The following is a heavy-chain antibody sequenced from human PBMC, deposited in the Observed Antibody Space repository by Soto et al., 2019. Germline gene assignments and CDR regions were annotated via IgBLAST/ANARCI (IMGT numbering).Heavy chain of an antibody. CDR3: ARWGTTGGFDL. J-gene: IGHJ4*02. D-gene: IGHD3-16*01. V-gene: IGHV3-30*19. CDR2: TSYDGNNK. Sequence: QVQLVESGGGVVQPGTSLRLSCAASGFRFKSFVMHWVRQAPGKGLEWVAFTSYDGNNKDYGDSVKGRFTVSRDNSQNTLHLQMDFLRPEDTALYYSARWGTTGGFDLWAQGTLVSVSS. CDR1: GFRFKSFV.